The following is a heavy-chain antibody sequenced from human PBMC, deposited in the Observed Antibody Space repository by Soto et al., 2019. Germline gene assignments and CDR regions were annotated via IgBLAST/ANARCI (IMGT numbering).Heavy chain of an antibody. J-gene: IGHJ4*02. CDR2: INHSGST. Sequence: PSETLSLTCAVYGGSFSGYYWNWIRQPPGKGLEWIGEINHSGSTNYNPSLKSRVTISVDTSKNQFSLKLSSVTAADTAVYYCARAPRRNGLDYWGQGTLVTVSS. D-gene: IGHD1-1*01. CDR1: GGSFSGYY. CDR3: ARAPRRNGLDY. V-gene: IGHV4-34*01.